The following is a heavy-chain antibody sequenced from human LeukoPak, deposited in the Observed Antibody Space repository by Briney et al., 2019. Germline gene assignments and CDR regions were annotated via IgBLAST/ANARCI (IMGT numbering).Heavy chain of an antibody. D-gene: IGHD6-13*01. Sequence: PGGSLRLSCAASGFTFSDHLMDWVRQAPGKELEWVGRIRKKANSYTTEYAASVKGRFTISRDDSKNSLYLQMNSLKTEDTAVYYCSRDGSGSSWSAFDIWGQGTRVTVSS. CDR2: IRKKANSYTT. CDR1: GFTFSDHL. V-gene: IGHV3-72*01. J-gene: IGHJ3*02. CDR3: SRDGSGSSWSAFDI.